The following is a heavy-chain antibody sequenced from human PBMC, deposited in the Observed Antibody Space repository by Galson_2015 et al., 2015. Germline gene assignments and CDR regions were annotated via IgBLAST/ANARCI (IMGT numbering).Heavy chain of an antibody. Sequence: SLRLSCAASGFTFSSYAMSWVRQAPGKGLEWVSAISGSGDSTYYADSVKGRFTISRDNSKNTLYLQMNSLRDEDTAVYYCAKDPRSGNYPWYFDLWGRGTLVTVSS. D-gene: IGHD3-22*01. V-gene: IGHV3-23*01. CDR1: GFTFSSYA. CDR2: ISGSGDST. J-gene: IGHJ2*01. CDR3: AKDPRSGNYPWYFDL.